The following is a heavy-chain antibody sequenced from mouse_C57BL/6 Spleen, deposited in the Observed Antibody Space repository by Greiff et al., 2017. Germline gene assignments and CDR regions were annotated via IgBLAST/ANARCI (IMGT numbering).Heavy chain of an antibody. CDR1: GYTFTSYW. D-gene: IGHD1-1*01. Sequence: VQLQQPGAELVKPGASVKLSCKASGYTFTSYWMQWVKQRPGQGLEWIGEIDPSDSYTNYNQKFKGKATLTVDTSSSTAYMPLSSLTSEDSAVYYCARRRVYYYGSLGAMDYWGQGTSVTVSS. CDR3: ARRRVYYYGSLGAMDY. V-gene: IGHV1-50*01. CDR2: IDPSDSYT. J-gene: IGHJ4*01.